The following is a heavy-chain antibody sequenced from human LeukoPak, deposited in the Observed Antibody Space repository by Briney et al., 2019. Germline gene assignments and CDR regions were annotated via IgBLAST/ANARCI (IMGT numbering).Heavy chain of an antibody. CDR2: INHSGST. D-gene: IGHD3-3*01. V-gene: IGHV4-34*01. CDR1: GGSFSGYY. Sequence: TSETLSLTCAVYGGSFSGYYWSWIRQPPGKGLEWIGEINHSGSTNYNPSLKSRVTISVDTSKNQFSLKLSSVTAADTAVYYCARRLFWSGYYNDYWGQGTLVTVSS. J-gene: IGHJ4*02. CDR3: ARRLFWSGYYNDY.